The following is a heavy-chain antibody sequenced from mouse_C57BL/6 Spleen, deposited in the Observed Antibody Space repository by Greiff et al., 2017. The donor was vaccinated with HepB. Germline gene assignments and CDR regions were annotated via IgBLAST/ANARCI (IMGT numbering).Heavy chain of an antibody. V-gene: IGHV1-54*01. Sequence: QVQLQQSGAELVRPGTSVKVSCKASGYAFTNYLIEWVKQRPGQGLEWIGVINPGSGGTNYNEKFKGKATLTADKSSSTAYMQLSSLTSEDSAVYFCARHYYGSSSYYFDYWGQGTTLTVSS. CDR1: GYAFTNYL. J-gene: IGHJ2*01. CDR2: INPGSGGT. D-gene: IGHD1-1*01. CDR3: ARHYYGSSSYYFDY.